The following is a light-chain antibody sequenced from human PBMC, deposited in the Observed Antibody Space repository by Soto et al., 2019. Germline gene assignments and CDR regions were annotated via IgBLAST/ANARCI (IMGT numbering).Light chain of an antibody. J-gene: IGLJ3*02. CDR1: SSDVGGYNY. CDR3: SSYTSSSTHWV. Sequence: QSALTQPASVSGSPGQSITISCTGTSSDVGGYNYVSWYQQHPGKAPKIMIYEVSNRPSGVSNRFSDSKSGNTASLTISGLQAEDEADYYCSSYTSSSTHWVFGGGTKLTVL. V-gene: IGLV2-14*01. CDR2: EVS.